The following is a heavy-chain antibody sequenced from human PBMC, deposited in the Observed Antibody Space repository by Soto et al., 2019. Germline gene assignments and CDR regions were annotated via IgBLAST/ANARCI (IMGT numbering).Heavy chain of an antibody. V-gene: IGHV3-53*01. CDR3: ASGSLIAEIDY. CDR1: GFTVSSNY. D-gene: IGHD2-8*01. J-gene: IGHJ4*02. CDR2: IYSGGST. Sequence: GGSLRLSCAASGFTVSSNYMSWVRQAPGKGLEWVSVIYSGGSTYYADSVKGRFTISRDNSKNTLYLQMNSLRAEDTAVYYCASGSLIAEIDYWGQGTLVTVSS.